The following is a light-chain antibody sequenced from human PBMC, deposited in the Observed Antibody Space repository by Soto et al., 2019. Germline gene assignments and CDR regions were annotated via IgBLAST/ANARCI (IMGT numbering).Light chain of an antibody. CDR1: RSNIGKNY. J-gene: IGLJ2*01. CDR3: GTWDSSLSAVV. CDR2: DNN. V-gene: IGLV1-51*01. Sequence: QSVLTQPPSVSAAAGQKVTVSCSGSRSNIGKNYVSWYQQLPGTAPKLLIYDNNKRPSGIPDRFSGSKSGTSATLGITGLKTGEEADYYCGTWDSSLSAVVFGGGTKLTVL.